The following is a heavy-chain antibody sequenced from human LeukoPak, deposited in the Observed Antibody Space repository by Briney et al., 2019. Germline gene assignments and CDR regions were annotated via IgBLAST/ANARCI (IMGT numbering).Heavy chain of an antibody. CDR2: IYYSGST. CDR1: GGSISSGGCY. D-gene: IGHD3-22*01. Sequence: SQTLSLTCTVSGGSISSGGCYWSWIRQPPGKGLEWIGYIYYSGSTNYNPSLKSRVTISVDTSKNQFSLKLSSVTAADTAVYYCARRAWYYDSSGALDYWGQGTLVTVSS. J-gene: IGHJ4*02. CDR3: ARRAWYYDSSGALDY. V-gene: IGHV4-61*08.